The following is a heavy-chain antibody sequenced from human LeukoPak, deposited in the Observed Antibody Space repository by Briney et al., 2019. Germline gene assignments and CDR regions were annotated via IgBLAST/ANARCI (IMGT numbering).Heavy chain of an antibody. Sequence: SETLSLTCTVSGGSISSYYWSWIRQPPGKGLEWIGYIYYSGSTNYNPSLKCRVTISVDTSKNQFSLKLSSVTAADTAVYYCARDQSGSYYSYFDYWGQGTLVTVSS. CDR1: GGSISSYY. V-gene: IGHV4-59*01. J-gene: IGHJ4*02. CDR2: IYYSGST. CDR3: ARDQSGSYYSYFDY. D-gene: IGHD1-26*01.